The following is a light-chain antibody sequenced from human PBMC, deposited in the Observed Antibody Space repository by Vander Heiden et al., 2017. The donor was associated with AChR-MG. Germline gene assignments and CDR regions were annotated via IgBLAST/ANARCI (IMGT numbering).Light chain of an antibody. J-gene: IGKJ2*01. CDR2: AAS. CDR1: QSISSY. Sequence: DIQMTQSPSSLSASVGDRVTITCRASQSISSYLNWYQQKPGQAPKLLIYAASSLQTGVPSRFSGSGSGTDFTLTISSLQPEDFATYYCQQSYSTPSFGQGTKLKIK. V-gene: IGKV1-39*01. CDR3: QQSYSTPS.